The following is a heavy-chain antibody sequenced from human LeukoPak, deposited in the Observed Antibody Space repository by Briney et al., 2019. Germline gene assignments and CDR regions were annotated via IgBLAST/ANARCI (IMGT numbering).Heavy chain of an antibody. CDR1: GFTFSSYS. D-gene: IGHD5-24*01. J-gene: IGHJ6*03. Sequence: GGSLRLSCAASGFTFSSYSMNWVRQAPGKGLEWVSYISSSSSTIYYADSVKGRFTISRDNAKNSLYLQMNSLRAEDTAVYYCARAERWRYYYYYYMDVWGKGTTVTVSS. CDR3: ARAERWRYYYYYYMDV. CDR2: ISSSSSTI. V-gene: IGHV3-48*01.